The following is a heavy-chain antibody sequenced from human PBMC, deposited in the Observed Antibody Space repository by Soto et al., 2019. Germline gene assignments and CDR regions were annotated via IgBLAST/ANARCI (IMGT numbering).Heavy chain of an antibody. J-gene: IGHJ5*02. Sequence: QVQLVQSGAEEKKPGASVKVSCKASGYTFTNYAMDWVRQAPGQRLEWMGWINAGNGNTKYSQNFQGRVTITRDTSASMAYMELSSLRFEDTAVEYCARVKGYTWNHGWFDPWGQGTLVTVSS. CDR3: ARVKGYTWNHGWFDP. V-gene: IGHV1-3*05. D-gene: IGHD1-20*01. CDR1: GYTFTNYA. CDR2: INAGNGNT.